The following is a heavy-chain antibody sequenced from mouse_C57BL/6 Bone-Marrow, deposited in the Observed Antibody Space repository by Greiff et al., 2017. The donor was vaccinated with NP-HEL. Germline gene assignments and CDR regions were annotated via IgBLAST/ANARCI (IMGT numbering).Heavy chain of an antibody. J-gene: IGHJ2*01. CDR1: GYTFTSYG. Sequence: VQLQQSGAELARPGASVKLSCKASGYTFTSYGISWVKQRTGQGLEWIGEIYPRSGNTYYNEKFKGKATLTADKSSSTAYMELRSLTSADSAVSVCARARVRRAFDYWGQGTTLTVSS. CDR3: ARARVRRAFDY. V-gene: IGHV1-81*01. CDR2: IYPRSGNT. D-gene: IGHD2-14*01.